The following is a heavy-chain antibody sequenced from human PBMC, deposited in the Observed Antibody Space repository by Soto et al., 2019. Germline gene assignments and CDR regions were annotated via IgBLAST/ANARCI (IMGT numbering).Heavy chain of an antibody. D-gene: IGHD3-16*01. V-gene: IGHV5-51*01. CDR1: GYTFTNYW. CDR3: VRPNFGALTHFDF. Sequence: GESLKISCKAIGYTFTNYWIGWVRQTPGKGLEWMGIIFPGDSDTRYNPSFEGQVTVSADESISTAYLQWNTLKASDTAMYYCVRPNFGALTHFDFWGQGTLVTVS. J-gene: IGHJ4*02. CDR2: IFPGDSDT.